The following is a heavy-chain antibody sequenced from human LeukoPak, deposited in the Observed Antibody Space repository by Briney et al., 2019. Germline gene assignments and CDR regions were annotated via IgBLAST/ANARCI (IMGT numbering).Heavy chain of an antibody. CDR2: INHSGST. Sequence: PSETLSLTCAVYGGSFSGYYWSWIRQPPGKGLEWIGEINHSGSTNYNPSLKSRVTISVDTSKNQFSLKLGSVTAADTAVYYCARVKSTTLWFGELLRYFDYWGQGTLVTVSS. J-gene: IGHJ4*02. V-gene: IGHV4-34*01. CDR1: GGSFSGYY. D-gene: IGHD3-10*01. CDR3: ARVKSTTLWFGELLRYFDY.